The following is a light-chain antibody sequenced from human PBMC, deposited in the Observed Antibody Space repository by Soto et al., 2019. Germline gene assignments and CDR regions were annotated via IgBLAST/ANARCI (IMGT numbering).Light chain of an antibody. CDR1: QSVSSSY. V-gene: IGKV3-15*01. CDR3: QQYDNWPPWT. CDR2: RAS. Sequence: EIVLTQSPGTLSLSPGERATLSCRASQSVSSSYLAWYQQKPGQAPRLLIYRASTRATDIPARFSGSGSGTEFTLTISSLQSEDFAVYYCQQYDNWPPWTFGQGTKVEIK. J-gene: IGKJ1*01.